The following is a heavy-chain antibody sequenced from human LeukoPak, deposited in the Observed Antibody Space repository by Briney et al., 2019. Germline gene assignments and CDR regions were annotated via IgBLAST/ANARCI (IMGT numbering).Heavy chain of an antibody. CDR1: AFTFSDYT. D-gene: IGHD3-16*02. J-gene: IGHJ4*02. V-gene: IGHV3-21*01. CDR3: ARHRTASDY. Sequence: GGSLRLSCSASAFTFSDYTMIWVRQAPGKGLEWVSCITTGITYIYYADSVKGRFTISRDNAKNSLYLQMTSLRAEDTAVYYCARHRTASDYWGQGTLVTVSS. CDR2: ITTGITYI.